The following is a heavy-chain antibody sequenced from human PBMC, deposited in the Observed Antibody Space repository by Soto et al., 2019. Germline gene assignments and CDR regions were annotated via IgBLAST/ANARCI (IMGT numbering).Heavy chain of an antibody. CDR3: ARTGPSYYYHNSGSPGDY. CDR1: GASIGSGDFY. CDR2: IYYNELSSSEST. V-gene: IGHV4-30-4*08. Sequence: SETLSLTCTVSGASIGSGDFYWSWIRQSPGKGLEWLGYIYYNELSSSESTHYNSSLKSRVSISVDTSKNQFSLTLRSMTAADTAVYYCARTGPSYYYHNSGSPGDYWGQGTLVTVSS. D-gene: IGHD3-22*01. J-gene: IGHJ4*02.